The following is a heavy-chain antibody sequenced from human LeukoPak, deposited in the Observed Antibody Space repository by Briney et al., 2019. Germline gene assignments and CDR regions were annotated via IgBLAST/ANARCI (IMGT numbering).Heavy chain of an antibody. Sequence: PGGSLRLSCAASGVTVSSHYMIWVRQAPGEGLEGVLFIYSGGSTYYAGSVKGRVTISIDNSKNTLYVQMNSLRAEDTAVYYCARAASDSSGYYPSYIGYWGQGTLVTVSS. D-gene: IGHD3-22*01. J-gene: IGHJ4*02. CDR3: ARAASDSSGYYPSYIGY. CDR2: IYSGGST. CDR1: GVTVSSHY. V-gene: IGHV3-53*01.